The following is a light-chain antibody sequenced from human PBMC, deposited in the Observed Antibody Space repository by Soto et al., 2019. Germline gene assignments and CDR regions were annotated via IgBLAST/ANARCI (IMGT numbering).Light chain of an antibody. CDR1: TGAVTSGYY. J-gene: IGLJ3*02. Sequence: QAVVTQEPSLTVSPGGTVTLTCASSTGAVTSGYYANWFQQKPGQAPRALISSTSNKHSWTPARFSGSLLGGKAALTLSGAQPEDEAEYYCLLFYRDAWVFGGGTKLTVL. CDR2: STS. V-gene: IGLV7-43*01. CDR3: LLFYRDAWV.